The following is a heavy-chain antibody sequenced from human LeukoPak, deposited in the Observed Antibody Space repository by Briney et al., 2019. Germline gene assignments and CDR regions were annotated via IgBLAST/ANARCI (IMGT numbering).Heavy chain of an antibody. CDR3: AKERGFSGDPQDFDY. Sequence: PGGSPRLSCAASGFTFSDYYMSWIRQAPGKGLEWVSYISSSGSTIYYADSVKGRFSISRDNSKNTLYLQINSLRAEDTALYYCAKERGFSGDPQDFDYWGQGTLVTVSS. J-gene: IGHJ4*02. CDR1: GFTFSDYY. CDR2: ISSSGSTI. D-gene: IGHD4-17*01. V-gene: IGHV3-11*01.